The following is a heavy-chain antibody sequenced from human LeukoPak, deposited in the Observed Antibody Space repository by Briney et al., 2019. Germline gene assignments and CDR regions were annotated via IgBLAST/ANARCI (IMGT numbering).Heavy chain of an antibody. CDR3: ARDREKWELLAPPVH. D-gene: IGHD1-26*01. Sequence: GGSLRLSCAASGFTFSSYSMNWVRQAPGKGLEWVSSISSSSSYIYYADSVKGRFTISRDNAKNSLYLQMNSLRAEDTAVYYCARDREKWELLAPPVHWGQGTLVTVSS. CDR2: ISSSSSYI. J-gene: IGHJ4*02. V-gene: IGHV3-21*01. CDR1: GFTFSSYS.